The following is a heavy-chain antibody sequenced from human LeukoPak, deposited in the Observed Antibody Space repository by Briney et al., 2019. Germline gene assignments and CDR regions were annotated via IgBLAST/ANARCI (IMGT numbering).Heavy chain of an antibody. D-gene: IGHD3-3*01. CDR2: ISGSGGST. CDR3: AKDPPNYDFWSGYYTGLVD. Sequence: GGSLRLSCAASGFTFSSYAMSWVRQAPGKGLEWVSAISGSGGSTYYADSVKGRFTISRDNSKNTLYLQMNSLRAEDMAVYYCAKDPPNYDFWSGYYTGLVDWGQGTLVTVSS. CDR1: GFTFSSYA. J-gene: IGHJ4*02. V-gene: IGHV3-23*01.